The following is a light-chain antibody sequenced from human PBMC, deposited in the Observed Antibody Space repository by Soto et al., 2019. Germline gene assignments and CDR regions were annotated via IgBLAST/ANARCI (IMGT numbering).Light chain of an antibody. CDR2: EVS. J-gene: IGLJ1*01. Sequence: QSVLTQPPSASGSPGQSVTISCTGTSSDVGGYNYVSWYQQHPGKAPKLMIYEVSKRPSGVPDRFSGSKSGNTASLTVSGLQAEDEADYNCSSYAGSNTPYVFGTGTKVTVL. V-gene: IGLV2-8*01. CDR3: SSYAGSNTPYV. CDR1: SSDVGGYNY.